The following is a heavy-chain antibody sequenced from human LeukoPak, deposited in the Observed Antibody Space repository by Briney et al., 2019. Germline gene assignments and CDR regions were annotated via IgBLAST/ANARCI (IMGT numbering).Heavy chain of an antibody. J-gene: IGHJ4*02. CDR2: IYSTGST. Sequence: SETLSLTCSVSGGSISNYYWSWIRQPPGKGLEWIGYIYSTGSTNYNPSLKSRLTFSVDTSKNQFSLKLSSVTAADTAVYYCARGWGFFDYWGQGTLVTVSS. CDR1: GGSISNYY. D-gene: IGHD7-27*01. CDR3: ARGWGFFDY. V-gene: IGHV4-59*08.